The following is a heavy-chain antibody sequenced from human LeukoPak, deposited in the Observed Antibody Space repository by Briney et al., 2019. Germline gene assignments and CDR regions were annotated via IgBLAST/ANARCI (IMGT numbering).Heavy chain of an antibody. V-gene: IGHV4-61*02. CDR1: GGSIRSSSYY. D-gene: IGHD3-3*01. Sequence: SQTLSLTCTVPGGSIRSSSYYWSCIRQPAGKGLEWTGRIYTSGSTNYNPSLKSRVTISVDTSKNQFSPKLSSVTAADTAVYYCARDQLSIFGVVLAAMDVWGQGTTVTVSS. J-gene: IGHJ6*02. CDR3: ARDQLSIFGVVLAAMDV. CDR2: IYTSGST.